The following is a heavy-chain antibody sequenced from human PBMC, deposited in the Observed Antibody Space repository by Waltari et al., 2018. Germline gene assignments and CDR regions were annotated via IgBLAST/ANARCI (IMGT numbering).Heavy chain of an antibody. V-gene: IGHV4-34*01. CDR2: INHSGST. CDR3: ARGGMRYYYDSSGYYYFRY. Sequence: VQLQQWGAGLLKPSETLSLTCAVYGGSFSGYYWSWIRQPPGKGLEWIGEINHSGSTNYNPSLKSRVTISLDTSTNQFSLELSSATAADTAVYYGARGGMRYYYDSSGYYYFRYWGQGTLVTVSS. D-gene: IGHD3-22*01. J-gene: IGHJ4*02. CDR1: GGSFSGYY.